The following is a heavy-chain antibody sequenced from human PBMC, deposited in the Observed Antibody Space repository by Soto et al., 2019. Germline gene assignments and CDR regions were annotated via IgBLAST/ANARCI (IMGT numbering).Heavy chain of an antibody. V-gene: IGHV6-1*01. CDR3: ASSTKYSSGEWCDP. Sequence: SPTLSLTCAISGDSVSSNSAAWNWIRQSPSRGLEWLGRTYYRSKWYNDYAVSVKSRITINPDTSKNQFSLQLNSVTPEDTAVYYCASSTKYSSGEWCDPWGQGTLVTVSS. CDR2: TYYRSKWYN. CDR1: GDSVSSNSAA. J-gene: IGHJ5*02. D-gene: IGHD6-19*01.